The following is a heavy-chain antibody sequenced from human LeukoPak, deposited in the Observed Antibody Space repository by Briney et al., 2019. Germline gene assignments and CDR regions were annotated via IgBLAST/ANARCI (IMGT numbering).Heavy chain of an antibody. CDR2: INHSGST. V-gene: IGHV4-34*01. J-gene: IGHJ3*02. CDR1: GGSFSGYY. D-gene: IGHD6-6*01. Sequence: SETLSLTCAVYGGSFSGYYWSWIRQPPGKGLEWIGEINHSGSTNYNPSLKSRVTISVDTSKNQFSLKLSSVTAADTAVYYCARTPLYSSSSDDAFDIWGQGTMVTVSS. CDR3: ARTPLYSSSSDDAFDI.